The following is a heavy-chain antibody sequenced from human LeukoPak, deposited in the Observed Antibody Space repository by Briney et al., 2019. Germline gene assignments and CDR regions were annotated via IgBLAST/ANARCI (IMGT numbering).Heavy chain of an antibody. Sequence: GGSLRLSCAASGFTFSDHHMDWVRQAPGKGLEWVCRTRNKANSYTTEYAASVKGRFTISRDDSKNSLYLQMNSLKTEGTAVYYCAKVVRTHYGDYDYWGQGTLVTVSS. J-gene: IGHJ4*02. CDR1: GFTFSDHH. V-gene: IGHV3-72*01. CDR2: TRNKANSYTT. CDR3: AKVVRTHYGDYDY. D-gene: IGHD4-17*01.